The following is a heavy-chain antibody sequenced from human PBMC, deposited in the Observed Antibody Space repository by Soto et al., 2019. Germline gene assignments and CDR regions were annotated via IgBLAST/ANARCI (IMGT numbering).Heavy chain of an antibody. J-gene: IGHJ4*02. CDR2: ISAYNGNT. V-gene: IGHV1-18*01. Sequence: QVPLVQSGAEVKKPGASVKVSCKASGYTFTSYGISWVRQAPGQGLEWMGWISAYNGNTNYAQKLQGRVTMTTDTSTRTAYMELRSLRSDDRAMDYCAREYYCGSGGAYWGQGTLVTVSS. D-gene: IGHD3-10*01. CDR1: GYTFTSYG. CDR3: AREYYCGSGGAY.